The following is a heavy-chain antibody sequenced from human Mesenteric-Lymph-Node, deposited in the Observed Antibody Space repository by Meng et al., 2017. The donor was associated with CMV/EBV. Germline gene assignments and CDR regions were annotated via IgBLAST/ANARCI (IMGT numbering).Heavy chain of an antibody. J-gene: IGHJ4*02. CDR3: ARDGDYYDSSGYNPFDY. Sequence: QLQLQESGPGLVKPSETLSLTCTVSVGSISSSSYYWGWSRQPPGKGLEWIGSIYYSGSTYYNPSLKSRVTISVDTSKNQFSLKLSSVTAADTAVYYCARDGDYYDSSGYNPFDYWGQGTLVTVSS. D-gene: IGHD3-22*01. CDR2: IYYSGST. CDR1: VGSISSSSYY. V-gene: IGHV4-39*07.